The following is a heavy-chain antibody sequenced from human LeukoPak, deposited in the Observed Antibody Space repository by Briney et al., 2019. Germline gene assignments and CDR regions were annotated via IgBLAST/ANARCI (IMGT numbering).Heavy chain of an antibody. CDR3: ARDRYDAFDI. CDR1: GYTFTSYG. V-gene: IGHV1-2*02. Sequence: ASVKVSCKASGYTFTSYGISWVRQAPGQGLEWMGWINPNSGGTNYAQKFQGRVTMTRDTSISTAYMELSRLRSDDTAVYYCARDRYDAFDIWGQGTMVTVSS. CDR2: INPNSGGT. J-gene: IGHJ3*02.